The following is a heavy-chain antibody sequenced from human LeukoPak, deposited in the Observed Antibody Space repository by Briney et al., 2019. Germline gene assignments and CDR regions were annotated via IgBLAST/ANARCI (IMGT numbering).Heavy chain of an antibody. CDR1: GFTFDDYG. V-gene: IGHV3-20*04. CDR3: AKSGYNRFDY. J-gene: IGHJ4*02. D-gene: IGHD5-24*01. CDR2: INWNGGST. Sequence: GGTLRLSCAASGFTFDDYGMSWVRQAPGKGLEWVSGINWNGGSTGYADSVKGRFTISRDNSKNTLYLQMNSLRAEDTAVYYCAKSGYNRFDYWGQGTRVTVSS.